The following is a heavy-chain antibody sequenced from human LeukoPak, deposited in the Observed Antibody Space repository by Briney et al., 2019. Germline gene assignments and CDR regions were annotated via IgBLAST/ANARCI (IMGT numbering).Heavy chain of an antibody. CDR1: GFTVSSNY. Sequence: GGSLRLSCAASGFTVSSNYMSWVRQAPGKGLEWVSVIYSGGSTYYADSVKGRFTISRDISKNTVYFQMDSLRAEDTAVYYCASLIRGAFDVWGQGTMVTVSS. CDR3: ASLIRGAFDV. CDR2: IYSGGST. V-gene: IGHV3-66*01. D-gene: IGHD3-10*01. J-gene: IGHJ3*01.